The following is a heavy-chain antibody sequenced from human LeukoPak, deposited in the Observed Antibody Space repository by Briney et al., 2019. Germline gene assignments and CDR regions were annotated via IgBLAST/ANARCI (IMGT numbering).Heavy chain of an antibody. D-gene: IGHD2-15*01. J-gene: IGHJ3*02. CDR1: GFTFSTYW. CDR3: ARVRGGYCSGGNCYSAFDI. Sequence: PGGSLRLSCAVSGFTFSTYWMSWVRQAPGKGLEWVANIKQDGSEKYYVDSVKGRFTISRDYAQNSLYLQMNSLRAEDTAVYYCARVRGGYCSGGNCYSAFDIWGQGTMVTVSS. V-gene: IGHV3-7*04. CDR2: IKQDGSEK.